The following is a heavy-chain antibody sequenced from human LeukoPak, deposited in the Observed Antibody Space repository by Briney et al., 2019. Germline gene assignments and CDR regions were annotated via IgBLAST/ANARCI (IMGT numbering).Heavy chain of an antibody. Sequence: GGSLRLSCAASGFTFSSYAMHWVRQAPGKGLEWVAVISYDGSNKYYADSVKGRFTISRDNSKNTLYLQMNSLRAEDTAVYYCAKDLGIADGAFDIWGQGTMVTVSS. V-gene: IGHV3-30-3*01. CDR2: ISYDGSNK. J-gene: IGHJ3*02. CDR3: AKDLGIADGAFDI. D-gene: IGHD6-13*01. CDR1: GFTFSSYA.